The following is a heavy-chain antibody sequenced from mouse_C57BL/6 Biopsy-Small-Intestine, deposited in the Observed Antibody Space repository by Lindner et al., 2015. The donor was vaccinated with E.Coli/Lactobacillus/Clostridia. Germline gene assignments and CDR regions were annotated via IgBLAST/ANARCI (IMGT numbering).Heavy chain of an antibody. CDR3: ARGYDGYYAY. V-gene: IGHV2-9-1*01. D-gene: IGHD2-3*01. Sequence: VQLQESGPGLVAPSQSLSITCTVSGFSLTSFAISWVRQSPGKGLEWVGVIWTGGGTNYNSALKSRLSISKDNSKSQVFLKMNSLQTDDTARYYCARGYDGYYAYWGQGTLVTVXA. J-gene: IGHJ3*01. CDR1: GFSLTSFA. CDR2: IWTGGGT.